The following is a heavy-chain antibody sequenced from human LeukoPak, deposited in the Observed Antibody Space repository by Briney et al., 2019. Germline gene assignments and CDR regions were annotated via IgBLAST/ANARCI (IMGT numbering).Heavy chain of an antibody. V-gene: IGHV4-34*01. J-gene: IGHJ4*02. D-gene: IGHD1-26*01. Sequence: PSETLSLTCTVSGGSISSYYWSWIRQPPGKGLEWIGETNHSGSTNYNPSLKSRVTISVDTSKNQFSLKLSSVTAADTAVYYCARGLGQVGATTFDYWGQGTLVTVSS. CDR2: TNHSGST. CDR1: GGSISSYY. CDR3: ARGLGQVGATTFDY.